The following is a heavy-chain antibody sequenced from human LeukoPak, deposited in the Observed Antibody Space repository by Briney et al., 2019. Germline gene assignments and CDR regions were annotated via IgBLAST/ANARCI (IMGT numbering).Heavy chain of an antibody. Sequence: PSETLSLTCTVSGGSISSYYWSWIRQPPGKGLEWIGEINHSGSTNYNPSLKSRVTISVDTSKNQFSLKLSSVTAADTAVYYCARGRVVGATRHGFDPWGQGTLVTVSS. CDR2: INHSGST. CDR3: ARGRVVGATRHGFDP. V-gene: IGHV4-34*01. J-gene: IGHJ5*02. CDR1: GGSISSYY. D-gene: IGHD1-26*01.